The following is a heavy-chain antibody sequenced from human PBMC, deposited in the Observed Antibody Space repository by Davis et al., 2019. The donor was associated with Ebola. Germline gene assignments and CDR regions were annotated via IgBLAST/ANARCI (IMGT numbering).Heavy chain of an antibody. CDR3: ARLYCSTTCNSKSGSSYYFDY. J-gene: IGHJ4*02. D-gene: IGHD2-2*01. CDR2: GYSGDSAP. Sequence: GESLKISCEGSGYTFSNYWIAWVRQMPGEGLEWMGIGYSGDSAPEYSPSFQGQVTISTDKSINTAYLQWSSLKASDTAMYYCARLYCSTTCNSKSGSSYYFDYWGQGTLVTVSP. CDR1: GYTFSNYW. V-gene: IGHV5-51*01.